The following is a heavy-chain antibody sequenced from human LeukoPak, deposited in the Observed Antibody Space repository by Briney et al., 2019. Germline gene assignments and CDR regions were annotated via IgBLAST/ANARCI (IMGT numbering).Heavy chain of an antibody. D-gene: IGHD6-13*01. CDR1: GFTFSSSA. V-gene: IGHV3-23*01. CDR2: ISGSGSGGST. J-gene: IGHJ6*03. Sequence: GGSLRLSCAASGFTFSSSAMSWVRQAPGKGLEWVSSISGSGSGGSTYYADSVKGRFTISRDNSKNTLYLQMNSLRAEDTAVYYCAKDAIDGYSSSWFHTYYMDVWGKGTTVTISS. CDR3: AKDAIDGYSSSWFHTYYMDV.